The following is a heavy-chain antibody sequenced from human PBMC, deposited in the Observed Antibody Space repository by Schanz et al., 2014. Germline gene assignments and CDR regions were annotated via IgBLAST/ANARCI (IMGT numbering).Heavy chain of an antibody. CDR1: GYTFNNHG. Sequence: QVQLVQSGGEVKKPGASATVSCKASGYTFNNHGIRWVRQAPGQGLEWMGWISVYHGHTNYAEKVHGRVTMTTDTSTSTAYMELRSLISDATAVYYCVRDAGWAFGDYHGMDVWGQGTSVTVSS. CDR3: VRDAGWAFGDYHGMDV. J-gene: IGHJ6*02. D-gene: IGHD3-10*01. CDR2: ISVYHGHT. V-gene: IGHV1-18*01.